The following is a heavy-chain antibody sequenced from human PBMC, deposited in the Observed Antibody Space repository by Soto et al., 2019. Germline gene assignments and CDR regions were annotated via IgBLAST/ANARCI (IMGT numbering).Heavy chain of an antibody. Sequence: PSETLSLTCTVSGGSISSSSYYWSWIRQPPGKGLEWIGEINHSGSTNYNPSLKSRVTISVDTSKNQFSLKLSSVTAANTAVYYCSCYYVYWGQGTLVTVSS. D-gene: IGHD2-2*01. J-gene: IGHJ4*02. CDR1: GGSISSSSYY. CDR3: SCYYVY. V-gene: IGHV4-39*07. CDR2: INHSGST.